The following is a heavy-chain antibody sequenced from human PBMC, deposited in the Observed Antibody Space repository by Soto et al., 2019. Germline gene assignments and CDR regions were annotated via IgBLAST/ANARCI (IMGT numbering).Heavy chain of an antibody. D-gene: IGHD6-13*01. J-gene: IGHJ3*02. CDR3: AREKQLVTPSDAFDI. V-gene: IGHV3-53*01. CDR1: GFTVSSNY. CDR2: IYSGGST. Sequence: GGSLRLSCAASGFTVSSNYMSWVRQAPGKGLEWVSVIYSGGSTYYADSVKGRFTISRDNSKNMLYLQMNSLRAEDTAVYYCAREKQLVTPSDAFDIWGQGTMVTVSS.